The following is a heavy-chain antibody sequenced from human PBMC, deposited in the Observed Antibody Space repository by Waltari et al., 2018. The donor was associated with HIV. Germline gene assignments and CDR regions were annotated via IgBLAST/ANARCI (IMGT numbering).Heavy chain of an antibody. CDR3: AKDRSENYYNPWFDP. CDR1: GFTFDDYA. J-gene: IGHJ5*02. D-gene: IGHD3-10*01. CDR2: ISWNCGGI. V-gene: IGHV3-9*01. Sequence: EVQLVESGGGLVEPGRSVRLSCAASGFTFDDYAMHWLRQVPGKVVYWMTGISWNCGGIGYADSVRGRFTNTIDNAKNSLYLQMNSLRAEDTAMYYCAKDRSENYYNPWFDPWGQGTLVTVSS.